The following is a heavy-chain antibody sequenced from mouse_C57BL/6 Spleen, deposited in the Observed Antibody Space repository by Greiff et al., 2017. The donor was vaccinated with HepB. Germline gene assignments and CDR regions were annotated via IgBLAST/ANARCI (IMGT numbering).Heavy chain of an antibody. D-gene: IGHD2-1*01. V-gene: IGHV8-12*01. Sequence: QVQLKESGPGILQSSQTLSLTCSFSGFSLSTSGMGVSWIRQPSGKGLEWLAHIYWDDDKRYNPSLKSRLTISKDTSRNQVFLKLTSVDTADTATYYGASSPSYYGNYDAMDYWGQGTSVTVSS. CDR3: ASSPSYYGNYDAMDY. J-gene: IGHJ4*01. CDR2: IYWDDDK. CDR1: GFSLSTSGMG.